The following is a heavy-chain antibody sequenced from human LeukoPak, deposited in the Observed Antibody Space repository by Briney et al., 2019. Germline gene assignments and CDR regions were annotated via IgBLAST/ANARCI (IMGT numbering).Heavy chain of an antibody. CDR1: GFTFSSYS. CDR2: ISSSSSYI. J-gene: IGHJ4*02. Sequence: GGSLRLSCAASGFTFSSYSMNWVRQAPGKGLEWVSSISSSSSYIYYADSVKGRFTISSDNAKNSLYLQMNSLRAEDTAVYYCARVDSDSSGYWSGFDYWGQGTLVTVSS. D-gene: IGHD3-22*01. V-gene: IGHV3-21*01. CDR3: ARVDSDSSGYWSGFDY.